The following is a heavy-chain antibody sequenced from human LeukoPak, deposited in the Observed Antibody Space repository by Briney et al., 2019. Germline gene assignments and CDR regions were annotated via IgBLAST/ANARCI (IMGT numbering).Heavy chain of an antibody. D-gene: IGHD2-8*02. V-gene: IGHV3-23*01. Sequence: HPGGSLRLSCVGSGFTFSAYGMSWVRQAPGKGLESVSSISGSDGATSYADSVKGRFTISRDNPKNTLYLQMNSLRAEDTAVYYCAKDMRGVVLVPRAYYFDSWGQGTLVTVSS. CDR3: AKDMRGVVLVPRAYYFDS. J-gene: IGHJ4*02. CDR2: ISGSDGAT. CDR1: GFTFSAYG.